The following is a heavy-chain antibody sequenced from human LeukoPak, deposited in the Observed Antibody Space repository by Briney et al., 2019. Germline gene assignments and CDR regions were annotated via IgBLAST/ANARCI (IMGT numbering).Heavy chain of an antibody. CDR2: IKRDGSDK. J-gene: IGHJ4*02. CDR3: AGSGY. CDR1: GFTFTNSW. D-gene: IGHD2-8*02. V-gene: IGHV3-7*05. Sequence: PGGSLSLSCAPSGFTFTNSWMSWVRQAPGKGLEWVASIKRDGSDKYFVDSGKGRFTISRDNAKKSLFLQMNSLRAEDTAVYYCAGSGYWGQGTLVTVSS.